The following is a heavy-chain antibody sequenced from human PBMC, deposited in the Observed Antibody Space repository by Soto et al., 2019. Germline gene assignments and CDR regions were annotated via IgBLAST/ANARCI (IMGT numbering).Heavy chain of an antibody. CDR1: GYTFTSYG. J-gene: IGHJ6*02. Sequence: ASVKVSCKASGYTFTSYGISWVRQAPGQGLEWMGIINPSGGSTSYAQKFQGRVTMTRDTSTSTVYMELSSLRSEDTAVYYCARDLKDSGYPKGIYYYYYGMDVWGQGTTVTVSS. D-gene: IGHD5-12*01. V-gene: IGHV1-46*01. CDR2: INPSGGST. CDR3: ARDLKDSGYPKGIYYYYYGMDV.